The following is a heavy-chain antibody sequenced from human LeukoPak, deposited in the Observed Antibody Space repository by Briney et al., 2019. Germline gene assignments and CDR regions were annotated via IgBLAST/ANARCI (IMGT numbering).Heavy chain of an antibody. J-gene: IGHJ6*03. CDR3: ARVRQYYYYMDV. CDR2: ISSSGSTI. Sequence: GGSLRLSCAASGFTFSSYEMNWVRQAPGKGLEWVSYISSSGSTIYYADSVKGRFTISRDNAKNSLYLQMNSLRAEDTAVYYCARVRQYYYYMDVWGKGTTVTVSS. D-gene: IGHD6-6*01. CDR1: GFTFSSYE. V-gene: IGHV3-48*03.